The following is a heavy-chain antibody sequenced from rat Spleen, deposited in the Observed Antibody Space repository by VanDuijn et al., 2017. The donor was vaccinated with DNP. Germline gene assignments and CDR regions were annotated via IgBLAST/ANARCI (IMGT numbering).Heavy chain of an antibody. J-gene: IGHJ3*01. D-gene: IGHD1-6*01. CDR3: ARPGTYVYYGLAFTY. Sequence: QVQLQQSGTELAKPGSSVKISCKASGYTFTSYYISWIKQTAGQGLEYIGYINMGSGGTNYNEKFKGKATLTVGKSSSTAFMQLSSLTPDDSAVYYCARPGTYVYYGLAFTYWGQGTLVTVSS. CDR2: INMGSGGT. V-gene: IGHV1-43*01. CDR1: GYTFTSYY.